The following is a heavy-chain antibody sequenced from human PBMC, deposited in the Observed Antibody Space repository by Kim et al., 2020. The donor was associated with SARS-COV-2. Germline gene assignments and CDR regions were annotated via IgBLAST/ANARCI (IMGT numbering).Heavy chain of an antibody. J-gene: IGHJ3*01. CDR3: ASFPPSNSGAFDA. Sequence: SETLSLTCTVSGRSISTYYWSWIRQPPGKGLECIGYMFYGGTTYYNPSLKSRVTLSVDTSKNQFSLTLTSVTSADTAVYYCASFPPSNSGAFDACGQGTMVTVYS. V-gene: IGHV4-59*13. CDR1: GRSISTYY. CDR2: MFYGGTT.